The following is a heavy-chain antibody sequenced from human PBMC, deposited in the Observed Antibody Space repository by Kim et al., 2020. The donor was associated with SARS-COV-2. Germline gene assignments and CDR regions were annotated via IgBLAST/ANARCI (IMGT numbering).Heavy chain of an antibody. CDR1: GFTFSSYG. D-gene: IGHD3-16*01. V-gene: IGHV3-30*18. Sequence: GGSLRLSCAASGFTFSSYGMFWVRQAPGKGLQWVAAISHDENNRYYGDSVKGRFTIFRDNSQNALYLQMDSLRVEDTAVYYCAKDRWAYRVSSSFDYWGQGTLVTVSS. CDR2: ISHDENNR. CDR3: AKDRWAYRVSSSFDY. J-gene: IGHJ4*02.